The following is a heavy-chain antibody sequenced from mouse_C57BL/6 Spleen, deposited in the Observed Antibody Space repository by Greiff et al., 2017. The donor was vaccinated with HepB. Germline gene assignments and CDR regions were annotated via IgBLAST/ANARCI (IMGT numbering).Heavy chain of an antibody. J-gene: IGHJ1*03. CDR3: ARRATVVAYWYFDV. V-gene: IGHV3-6*01. Sequence: EVQLVESGPGLVKPSQSLSLTCSVTGYSITSGYYWNWIRQFPGNNLEWMGFISYDGSNNYNPSLKNRISITRDTSKNQFFLKLNSVTTEDTATYYCARRATVVAYWYFDVWGTGTTVTVSS. D-gene: IGHD1-1*01. CDR1: GYSITSGYY. CDR2: ISYDGSN.